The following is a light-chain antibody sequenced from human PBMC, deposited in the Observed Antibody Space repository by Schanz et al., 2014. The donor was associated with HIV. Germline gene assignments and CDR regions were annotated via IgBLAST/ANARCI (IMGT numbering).Light chain of an antibody. CDR1: QSIASY. CDR2: DAS. V-gene: IGKV1-33*01. Sequence: DIQMTQSPSSLSASVGDRVTITCRASQSIASYLNWYQQKPGKPPKLLIYDASNLETGVPSRFSGSGSGTDFTFTISSLQPEDIATYYCQQYDNLPPFTFGPGTKVDIK. J-gene: IGKJ3*01. CDR3: QQYDNLPPFT.